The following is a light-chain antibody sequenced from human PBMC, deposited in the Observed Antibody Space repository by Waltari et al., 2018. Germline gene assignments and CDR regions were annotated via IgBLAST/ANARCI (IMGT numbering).Light chain of an antibody. V-gene: IGLV1-40*01. CDR2: GNN. CDR1: SSNFGAGYD. J-gene: IGLJ3*02. CDR3: QSFDSSLSASV. Sequence: QSVLTQPPSMSGAPGQKVTIPCTGGSSNFGAGYDVHWYQQFPGTAPKLLIFGNNNRASGVHGRCSGSRSGTSASLAIAGVQSEDEAGYYCQSFDSSLSASVFGGGTKLTVL.